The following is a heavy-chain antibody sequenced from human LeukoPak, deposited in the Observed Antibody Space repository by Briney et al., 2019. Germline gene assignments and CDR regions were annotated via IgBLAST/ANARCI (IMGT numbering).Heavy chain of an antibody. Sequence: GGSLRLSCAASGFTFSSYAMSWVRQAPGKGLEWVSSISSSSSYIYYADSVKGRFTISRDNAKNSLYLQMNSLRAEDTAVYYCARDPWGPDVWGSYRSFDYWGQGTLVTVSS. CDR3: ARDPWGPDVWGSYRSFDY. CDR1: GFTFSSYA. V-gene: IGHV3-21*01. CDR2: ISSSSSYI. J-gene: IGHJ4*02. D-gene: IGHD3-16*02.